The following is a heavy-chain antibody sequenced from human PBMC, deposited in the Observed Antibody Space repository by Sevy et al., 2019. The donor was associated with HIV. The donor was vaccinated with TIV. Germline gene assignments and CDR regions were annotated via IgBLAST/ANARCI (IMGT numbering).Heavy chain of an antibody. CDR2: ISSSSTI. CDR1: GFTFTDYY. CDR3: ARCPGHYSIDY. D-gene: IGHD2-21*01. Sequence: GGSLRLSCAASGFTFTDYYMNWVRQAPGKGLEWVSSISSSSTIYYADSVKGRFTISRDNAKNSLYLQMNSLRDEDTAVYYCARCPGHYSIDYWGQGTLVTVSS. V-gene: IGHV3-11*04. J-gene: IGHJ4*02.